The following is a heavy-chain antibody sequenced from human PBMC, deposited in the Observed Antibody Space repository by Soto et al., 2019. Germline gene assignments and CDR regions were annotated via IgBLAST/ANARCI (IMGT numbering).Heavy chain of an antibody. Sequence: SVKGRFTISRDNAKNSLYLHMDSLRAEDTAIYYCARGEQLVRGTYYYYGMDVWGQGTTVTVSS. CDR3: ARGEQLVRGTYYYYGMDV. D-gene: IGHD6-6*01. V-gene: IGHV3-11*06. J-gene: IGHJ6*02.